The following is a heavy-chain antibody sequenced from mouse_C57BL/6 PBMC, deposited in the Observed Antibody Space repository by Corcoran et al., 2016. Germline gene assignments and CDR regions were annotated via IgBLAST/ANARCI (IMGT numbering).Heavy chain of an antibody. Sequence: QIQLVQSGPELKKPGETVKISCKASGYTFTTYGMSWVKQAPGKGLKWMGWINTYSGVPTYADDFKGRFAFSLETSASTAYLQINNLKNEDTATYFCASPVVATGFDYWGQGTTLTVSS. V-gene: IGHV9-3*01. CDR2: INTYSGVP. CDR1: GYTFTTYG. J-gene: IGHJ2*01. CDR3: ASPVVATGFDY. D-gene: IGHD1-1*01.